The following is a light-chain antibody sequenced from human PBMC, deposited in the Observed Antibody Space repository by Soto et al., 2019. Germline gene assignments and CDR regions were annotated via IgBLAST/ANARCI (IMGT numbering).Light chain of an antibody. V-gene: IGKV3-15*01. CDR2: GAS. CDR1: QSVNAN. J-gene: IGKJ1*01. Sequence: EVVMTQAPATLSVSPGERATRSCRASQSVNANLAGYQQRPGQAPRLLIHGASNRATGIPARFSGSGFGTQFILTISSVQSEDFAVYYCQQHNTWLWTFGQGTKVEI. CDR3: QQHNTWLWT.